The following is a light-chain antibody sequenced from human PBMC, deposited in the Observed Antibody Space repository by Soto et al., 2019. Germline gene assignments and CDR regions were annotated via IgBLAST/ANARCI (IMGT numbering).Light chain of an antibody. Sequence: DIQMTQSPSTLSASVGDRVTITCRASQSISSWLAWYKQTPGKAPKLLIYKASSLESGVPSRFSGSGSGTEFXLTIXSLQPDDFATYYCQQYNTYPSTFGQGTKLEIK. CDR3: QQYNTYPST. V-gene: IGKV1-5*03. J-gene: IGKJ2*01. CDR1: QSISSW. CDR2: KAS.